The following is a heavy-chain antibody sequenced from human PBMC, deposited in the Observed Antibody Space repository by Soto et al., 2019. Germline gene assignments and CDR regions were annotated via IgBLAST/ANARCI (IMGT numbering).Heavy chain of an antibody. Sequence: SETLSLTCTVSGGSISSYYWSWIRQPPGKGLEWIGYIYYSGSTNYNPSLKSRVTISVDTSKNQFSLKLSSVTAADTAVYYCARNSREIVVVNRGGRAQYFQHWGQGTLVTVSS. CDR2: IYYSGST. V-gene: IGHV4-59*01. CDR3: ARNSREIVVVNRGGRAQYFQH. D-gene: IGHD3-22*01. J-gene: IGHJ1*01. CDR1: GGSISSYY.